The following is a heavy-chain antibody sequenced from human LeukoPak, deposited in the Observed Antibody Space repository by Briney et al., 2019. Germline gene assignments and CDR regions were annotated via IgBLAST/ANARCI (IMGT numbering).Heavy chain of an antibody. CDR2: VSQNEVVK. V-gene: IGHV3-7*03. Sequence: SGGSLRLSCVASGFMFGDYWMRWVRQAPGKGLEWVASVSQNEVVKYYVDSVKGRFTISRDNAKTSLFLQMNSLRIDDTAMYYCTRTVNAASDFWGQGTLVTVSS. CDR3: TRTVNAASDF. CDR1: GFMFGDYW. D-gene: IGHD2-15*01. J-gene: IGHJ4*02.